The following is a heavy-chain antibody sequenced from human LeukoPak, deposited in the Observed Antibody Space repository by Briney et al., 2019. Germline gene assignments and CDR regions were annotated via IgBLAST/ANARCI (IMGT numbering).Heavy chain of an antibody. V-gene: IGHV3-21*06. CDR1: GFIFSTYS. CDR3: ARWYSSGWYSDY. Sequence: GGSLRLSCAASGFIFSTYSMIWVRQAPGKGLEWVSSVSGTSEYIYYADSVRGRFTISRDNAKNTVYLQMNSLRAEDTAVYYCARWYSSGWYSDYWGQGTLVTVSS. J-gene: IGHJ4*02. D-gene: IGHD6-19*01. CDR2: VSGTSEYI.